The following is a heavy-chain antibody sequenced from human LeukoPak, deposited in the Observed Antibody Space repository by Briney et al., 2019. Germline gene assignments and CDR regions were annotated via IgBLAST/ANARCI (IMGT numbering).Heavy chain of an antibody. D-gene: IGHD3-9*01. CDR1: GFTFSSYA. Sequence: GGSLRLSCAASGFTFSSYAMHWVRQAPGKGLEWVAVISYDGSNKYYSDSVKGRFTISRDNSKNTLYLQMNSLRAEDTAVYYCAKTPKTLTGSRIPSYYFDYWGQGTLVTVSS. J-gene: IGHJ4*02. CDR2: ISYDGSNK. CDR3: AKTPKTLTGSRIPSYYFDY. V-gene: IGHV3-30*04.